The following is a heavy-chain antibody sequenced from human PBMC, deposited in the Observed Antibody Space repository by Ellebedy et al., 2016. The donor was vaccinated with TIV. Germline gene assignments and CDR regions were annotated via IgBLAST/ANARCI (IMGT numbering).Heavy chain of an antibody. J-gene: IGHJ5*02. Sequence: GESLKISCVASGLTFSSFSSYAMSWVRQDPGKGLEWVSTISGRGCATYYADSVKGRFTISRDNSKNTLYVQMKSLRAKDTAVYYCAKGGRGNWFDPWGQGTLANVSS. V-gene: IGHV3-23*01. CDR3: AKGGRGNWFDP. CDR1: GLTFSSFSSYA. D-gene: IGHD5-24*01. CDR2: ISGRGCAT.